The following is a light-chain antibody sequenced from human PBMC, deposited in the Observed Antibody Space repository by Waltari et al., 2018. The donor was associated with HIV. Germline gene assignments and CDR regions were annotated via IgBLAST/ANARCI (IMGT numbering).Light chain of an antibody. CDR3: QSYDNSLSGLV. CDR2: RNN. Sequence: QSVLTQPPSVSGAPGQRVSISCTGSSSNIGAGYDVHWYQQLPGTAPKLLIYRNNNRPSGVPDRFSGSKSGTSASLAITGLQPEDEADYYCQSYDNSLSGLVFGGVTKLTVL. V-gene: IGLV1-40*01. J-gene: IGLJ3*02. CDR1: SSNIGAGYD.